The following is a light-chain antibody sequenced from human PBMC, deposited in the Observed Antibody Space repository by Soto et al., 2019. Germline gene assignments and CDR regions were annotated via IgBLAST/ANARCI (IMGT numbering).Light chain of an antibody. Sequence: SYELTQPPSVSVSLGQMARITCSGEALPKKYAYWYQQKPGQFPVLVIYKDSERPSGIPERFSGSSSGTIVTLTISGVQAEDEADYYCLLEGVFGGGTKLTVL. CDR2: KDS. CDR3: LLEGV. V-gene: IGLV3-16*01. CDR1: ALPKKY. J-gene: IGLJ2*01.